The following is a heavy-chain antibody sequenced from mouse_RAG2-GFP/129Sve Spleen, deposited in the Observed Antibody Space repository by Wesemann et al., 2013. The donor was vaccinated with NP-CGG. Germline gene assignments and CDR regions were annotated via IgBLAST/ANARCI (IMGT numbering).Heavy chain of an antibody. D-gene: IGHD4-1*01. V-gene: IGHV1-4*02. CDR1: GYTFTSYT. CDR3: ARLGRYYAMDY. CDR2: INPSSGYT. J-gene: IGHJ4*01. Sequence: GASVKMSCKASGYTFTSYTMHWVKQRPGQGLEWIGYINPSSGYTEYNQKFKDKTTLTADKSSSTAYMQLSSLTSEDSAVYYCARLGRYYAMDYWGQGTSVTVSS.